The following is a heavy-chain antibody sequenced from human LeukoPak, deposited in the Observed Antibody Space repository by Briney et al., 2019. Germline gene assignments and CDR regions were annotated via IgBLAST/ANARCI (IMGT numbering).Heavy chain of an antibody. J-gene: IGHJ6*03. CDR2: IIPIFGTA. Sequence: ASVKVSCKASGGTFSSYAISWVRQAPGQGLEWMGGIIPIFGTANYAQKFQGRVTITTDESTSTAYMELSSLRSEDTAVYYCARDDSGHSGYDPPYYYYMDVWGKGTTVTVSS. CDR1: GGTFSSYA. V-gene: IGHV1-69*05. D-gene: IGHD5-12*01. CDR3: ARDDSGHSGYDPPYYYYMDV.